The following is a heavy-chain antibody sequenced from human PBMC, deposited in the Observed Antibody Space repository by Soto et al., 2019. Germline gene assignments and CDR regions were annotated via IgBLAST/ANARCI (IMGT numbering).Heavy chain of an antibody. V-gene: IGHV1-46*01. J-gene: IGHJ5*02. D-gene: IGHD3-3*01. CDR1: GYTFTSYY. CDR2: INPSGGST. CDR3: ARATNFWSGRRNWFDP. Sequence: QVQLVQSGAEVKKPGASVKVSCKASGYTFTSYYMHWVRQAPGQGLEWMGIINPSGGSTSYAQKFQGRVTMTRDTSTSTVYMELSSLRSEDTAVYYCARATNFWSGRRNWFDPWGQGTLVTVSS.